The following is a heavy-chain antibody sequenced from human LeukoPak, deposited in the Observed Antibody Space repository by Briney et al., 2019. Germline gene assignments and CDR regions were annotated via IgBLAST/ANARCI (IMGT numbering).Heavy chain of an antibody. J-gene: IGHJ6*02. Sequence: GESLQISCQGSGYSFTSYWIGWVRQMPGKGLEWMGIIYPGDSDTRYSPSFQGQVTISADKSISTAYLQWSSLKASDTAMYYCASTYSSSSPNYYGMDVWGQGTTVTVSS. CDR3: ASTYSSSSPNYYGMDV. CDR1: GYSFTSYW. V-gene: IGHV5-51*01. CDR2: IYPGDSDT. D-gene: IGHD6-13*01.